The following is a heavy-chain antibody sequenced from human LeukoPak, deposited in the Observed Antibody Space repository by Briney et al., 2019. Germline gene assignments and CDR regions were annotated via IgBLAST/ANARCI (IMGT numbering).Heavy chain of an antibody. CDR3: AKEGGTVTLGY. J-gene: IGHJ4*02. Sequence: GGSLRLSCAASGFTFSTYAMSWVRQGPGKGLEWVSAVSGSGVSTYYADSVKGRFTISRDNSKNTLYLQMNGLRAEDTAVYYCAKEGGTVTLGYWGQGTLVTVSS. CDR2: VSGSGVST. CDR1: GFTFSTYA. V-gene: IGHV3-23*01. D-gene: IGHD4-17*01.